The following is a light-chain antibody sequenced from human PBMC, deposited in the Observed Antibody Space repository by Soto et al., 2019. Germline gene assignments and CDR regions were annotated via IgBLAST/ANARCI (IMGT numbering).Light chain of an antibody. CDR2: GAS. V-gene: IGKV3-20*01. Sequence: EIVMTQSPATVSVSPGERVTLSCRASQSVSNYLAWYQQKPGQAPRLLIYGASNRATGIPDRFSGSGSGTDFTLTISRLEPEDFAVYSCQQYGSSGTFGQGTKVDIK. J-gene: IGKJ1*01. CDR3: QQYGSSGT. CDR1: QSVSNY.